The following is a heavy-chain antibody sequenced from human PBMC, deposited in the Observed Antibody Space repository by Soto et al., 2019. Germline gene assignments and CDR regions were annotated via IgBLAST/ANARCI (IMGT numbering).Heavy chain of an antibody. J-gene: IGHJ3*02. V-gene: IGHV1-18*01. CDR2: ISAYNGNT. CDR3: ARQGSIVVVVAASSDAFDI. CDR1: GGTFSSYT. D-gene: IGHD2-15*01. Sequence: ASVKVSCKASGGTFSSYTISWVRQAPGQGLEWMGWISAYNGNTNYAQKLQGRVTMTTDTSTSTAYMELRSLRSDDTAVYYCARQGSIVVVVAASSDAFDIWGQGIMVTVSS.